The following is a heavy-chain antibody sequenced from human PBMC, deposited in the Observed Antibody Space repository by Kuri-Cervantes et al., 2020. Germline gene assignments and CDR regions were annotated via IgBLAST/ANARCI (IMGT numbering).Heavy chain of an antibody. V-gene: IGHV4-4*07. D-gene: IGHD3-10*01. CDR3: ARDVTMVRGVMIGAFDI. J-gene: IGHJ3*02. CDR1: GGSISSYY. CDR2: IYTSGST. Sequence: GSLRLSCTVSGGSISSYYWSWIRQPAGKGLEWIGRIYTSGSTNYNPSLKSRVTMSVDTSKNQFSLKLSSVTAADTAVYYCARDVTMVRGVMIGAFDIWGQGTMVTVSS.